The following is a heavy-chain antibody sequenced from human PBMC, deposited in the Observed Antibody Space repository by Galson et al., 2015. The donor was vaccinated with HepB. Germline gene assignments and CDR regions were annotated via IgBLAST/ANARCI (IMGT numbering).Heavy chain of an antibody. V-gene: IGHV1-46*01. CDR2: INPSGGST. D-gene: IGHD3-22*01. CDR3: ARDGGASSGYPWFDP. CDR1: GYTFTSYY. Sequence: SVKVSCKASGYTFTSYYMYWVRQAPGQGLEWMGIINPSGGSTSYAQKFQGRVTMTRDTSTSTVYMELSSLRSEDTAVYYCARDGGASSGYPWFDPWGQGTLVTVSS. J-gene: IGHJ5*02.